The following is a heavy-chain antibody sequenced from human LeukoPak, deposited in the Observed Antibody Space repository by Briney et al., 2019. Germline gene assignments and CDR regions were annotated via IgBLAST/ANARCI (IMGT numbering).Heavy chain of an antibody. J-gene: IGHJ4*02. CDR1: GYPFTGHY. V-gene: IGHV1-2*02. D-gene: IGHD3-16*01. CDR3: ARFGDLRSPSDY. Sequence: ASVNVSCKASGYPFTGHYILWVRQAPGQGLEWMGWINPNSGGTIYSQKFQGRVTMTSDTSISTAYVELRRLKFDDTVVYYCARFGDLRSPSDYWSQGTLVTVSS. CDR2: INPNSGGT.